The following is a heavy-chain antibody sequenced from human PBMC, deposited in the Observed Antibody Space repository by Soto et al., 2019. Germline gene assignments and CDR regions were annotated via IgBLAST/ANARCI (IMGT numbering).Heavy chain of an antibody. J-gene: IGHJ3*02. CDR3: ASRYCGGDCYHDAFDI. Sequence: SVKVSCKASGGTFSSYAISWVRQAPGQGLEWMGGIIPIFGTANYAQKFQGRVTITADESTSTAYMELSSLRSEDTAVYYCASRYCGGDCYHDAFDIWGQGTMVTVS. CDR2: IIPIFGTA. V-gene: IGHV1-69*13. CDR1: GGTFSSYA. D-gene: IGHD2-21*02.